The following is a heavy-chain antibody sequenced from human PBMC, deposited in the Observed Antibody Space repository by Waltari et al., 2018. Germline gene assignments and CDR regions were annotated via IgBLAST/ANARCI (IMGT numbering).Heavy chain of an antibody. CDR2: INNSGST. CDR3: ARAWISLILGATSAFDI. D-gene: IGHD1-26*01. J-gene: IGHJ3*02. V-gene: IGHV4-34*01. CDR1: GGSLSGSY. Sequence: QVQLQQWGAGLLKPSETLSLTCAVYGGSLSGSYWSWIRRPPGKGLEWIGEINNSGSTNYNPSLKSRVTISVDTAKNQFSLNLSSVTAADTAVYYCARAWISLILGATSAFDIWGQGTMVTVS.